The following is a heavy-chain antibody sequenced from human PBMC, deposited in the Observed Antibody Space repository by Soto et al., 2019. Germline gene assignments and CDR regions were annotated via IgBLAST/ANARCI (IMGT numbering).Heavy chain of an antibody. CDR2: IYYSGTT. J-gene: IGHJ6*02. CDR3: ARAPHRPISTPYYYDGMDV. D-gene: IGHD3-9*01. CDR1: GGSISSGGYY. Sequence: QVQLQESGPGLVKPSQTLSLTCTVSGGSISSGGYYWSWIRQHPGKGLEWMGYIYYSGTTHYNPSLKSRLTISVDTSKNQFSLKLNSVTAADTAVYYCARAPHRPISTPYYYDGMDVWGQGTTVTVSS. V-gene: IGHV4-31*03.